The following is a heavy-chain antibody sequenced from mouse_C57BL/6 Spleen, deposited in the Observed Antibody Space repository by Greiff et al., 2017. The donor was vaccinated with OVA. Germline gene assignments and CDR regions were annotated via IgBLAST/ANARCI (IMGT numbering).Heavy chain of an antibody. V-gene: IGHV1-64*01. CDR3: ARRSNSWYFDV. D-gene: IGHD2-5*01. Sequence: QVQLQQPGAELVKPGASVKLSCKASGYTFTSYGMHWVKQRPGQGLEWIGMIHPNSGSTNSNEKFKSKATLTVDKSSSTAYMQLSSLTSEDSAVYYCARRSNSWYFDVWGTGTTVTVSS. CDR1: GYTFTSYG. CDR2: IHPNSGST. J-gene: IGHJ1*03.